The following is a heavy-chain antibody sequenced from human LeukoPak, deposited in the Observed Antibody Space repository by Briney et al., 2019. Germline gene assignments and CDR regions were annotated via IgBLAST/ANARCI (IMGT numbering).Heavy chain of an antibody. CDR1: GGSISSYY. CDR2: IYYSGST. D-gene: IGHD1-1*01. CDR3: AVTPIQANYFDD. Sequence: SETLSLTCTVSGGSISSYYWSWIRQPPGKGLEWIGYIYYSGSTNYNPSLKSRVTISVDTSKNQFSLKLSSVTAADTAVYYCAVTPIQANYFDDWGQGTLVTVSS. J-gene: IGHJ4*02. V-gene: IGHV4-59*01.